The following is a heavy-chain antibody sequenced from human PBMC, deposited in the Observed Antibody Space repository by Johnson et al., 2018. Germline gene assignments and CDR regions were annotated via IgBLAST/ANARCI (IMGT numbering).Heavy chain of an antibody. CDR3: GRGQNYYMDG. J-gene: IGHJ6*03. Sequence: QVQLVESGGGVVQPGRSLRLSCAASGFTFSNYAMHWVRQAPGKGLEWVAVISYDGSNRYYADSVKGRFTISRDNSKNTLYLQRNSLRAEDTAGYYCGRGQNYYMDGWGKGTTVTVYS. CDR2: ISYDGSNR. V-gene: IGHV3-30-3*01. CDR1: GFTFSNYA.